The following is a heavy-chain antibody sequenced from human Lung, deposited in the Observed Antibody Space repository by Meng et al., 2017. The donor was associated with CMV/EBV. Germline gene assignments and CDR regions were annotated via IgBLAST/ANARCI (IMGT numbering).Heavy chain of an antibody. D-gene: IGHD6-13*01. V-gene: IGHV3-23*01. J-gene: IGHJ4*02. Sequence: CSASGFTFNNYARTWVRQDPGKGLEWVSTVLGTGPTYYADYVKGRFTISRDDSRNTLFLQLNSLRDEDTAVFYCARGDSSTTWLVFDYWGLGTLVTVSS. CDR1: GFTFNNYA. CDR3: ARGDSSTTWLVFDY. CDR2: VLGTGPT.